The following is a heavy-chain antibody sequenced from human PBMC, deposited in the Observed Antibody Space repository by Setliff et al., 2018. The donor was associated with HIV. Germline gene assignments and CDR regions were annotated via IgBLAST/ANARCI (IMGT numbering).Heavy chain of an antibody. CDR2: IYSSGST. CDR1: GGSISTYY. V-gene: IGHV4-59*01. J-gene: IGHJ4*02. CDR3: ARAGRYSTFWGFDY. Sequence: SETLSLTCTVSGGSISTYYWSWIRQPPGKGLEWIGYIYSSGSTDYNPSLKSRVTISIDTSKNQFSLKLDSVTAADTAVYYCARAGRYSTFWGFDYWGQGVLVTVLL. D-gene: IGHD4-4*01.